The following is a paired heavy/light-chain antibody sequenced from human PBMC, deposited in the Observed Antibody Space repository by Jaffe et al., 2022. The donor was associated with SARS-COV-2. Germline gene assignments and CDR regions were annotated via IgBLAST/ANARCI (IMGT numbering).Heavy chain of an antibody. CDR3: ARELDRGYNFDLNPFDI. CDR1: GGSISSGSYY. D-gene: IGHD1-1*01. V-gene: IGHV4-61*02. CDR2: IYISGST. J-gene: IGHJ3*02. Sequence: QVQLQESGPGLVKPSQTLSLTCTVSGGSISSGSYYWSWIRQPAGKGLEWIGRIYISGSTLYNPSLQSRVTISVDTSKSQFSLRLNSVTAADTAVYFCARELDRGYNFDLNPFDIWGQGTVVTVSS.
Light chain of an antibody. V-gene: IGKV4-1*01. J-gene: IGKJ4*01. CDR1: QTVLYNTNNKNY. CDR3: QQHFNSPVT. CDR2: WAS. Sequence: DIVVTQSPDSLAVSLGERATINCKSSQTVLYNTNNKNYLAWYQQKPGQPPKLLIYWASTRESGVPDRFRGSGSGTDFTLTISSLQAEDAAVYYCQQHFNSPVTFGGGTKVEIK.